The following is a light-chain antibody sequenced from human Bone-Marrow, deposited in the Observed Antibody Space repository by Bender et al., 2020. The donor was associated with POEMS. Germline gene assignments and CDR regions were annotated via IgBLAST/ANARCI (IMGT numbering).Light chain of an antibody. CDR1: SSDVF. CDR3: CSYAGSSTYV. J-gene: IGLJ1*01. Sequence: QSALTQPASLSGSPGQSITISCIGTSSDVFVSWYQHHPGKAPKVIIYEVIKRPSGVSNRFSGSKSGNTASLTISGLQAEDDTDYYCCSYAGSSTYVFGTGTKVTVL. CDR2: EVI. V-gene: IGLV2-23*02.